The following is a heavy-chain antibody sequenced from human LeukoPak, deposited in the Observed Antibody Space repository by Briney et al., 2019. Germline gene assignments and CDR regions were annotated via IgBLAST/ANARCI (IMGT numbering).Heavy chain of an antibody. V-gene: IGHV3-11*01. J-gene: IGHJ4*02. CDR1: GFTFSDYY. D-gene: IGHD5-24*01. CDR3: ARDRGDGYSGLYYFDY. Sequence: GGSLRLSCAASGFTFSDYYMSWIRQAPGKGLEWVSYISSSGSTIYYADSVKGRFTISRDNAKNSLYLQMNSLRAEDTAVHYCARDRGDGYSGLYYFDYWGQGTLVTVSS. CDR2: ISSSGSTI.